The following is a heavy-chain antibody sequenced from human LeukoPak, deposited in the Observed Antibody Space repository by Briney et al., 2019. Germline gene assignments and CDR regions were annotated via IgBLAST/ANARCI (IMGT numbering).Heavy chain of an antibody. CDR3: ARDLSGWGNSVY. Sequence: ASVKVSCKASGYTFINYYLHWVRQALGQGLVWMGQINPNTGSTNCAQMFQGRVTMTADTSTNTVYMELNSLTSDDTAVYYCARDLSGWGNSVYWGQGTLVTVSS. J-gene: IGHJ4*02. D-gene: IGHD5/OR15-5a*01. CDR1: GYTFINYY. CDR2: INPNTGST. V-gene: IGHV1-46*01.